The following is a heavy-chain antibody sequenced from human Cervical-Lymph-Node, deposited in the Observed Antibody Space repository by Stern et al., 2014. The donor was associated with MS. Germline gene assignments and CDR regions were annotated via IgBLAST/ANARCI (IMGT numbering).Heavy chain of an antibody. D-gene: IGHD3-3*01. CDR3: ARDSLIRTFGVEEGMDV. CDR1: GYFFTSYG. CDR2: ISADNGDT. V-gene: IGHV1-18*01. Sequence: VQLVESGAEVKKPGASVKVSGKASGYFFTSYGISWVRQAPGQGLEWMGWISADNGDTNYAQNVQGRVTMTTDTSTNTAYMELSSLRSDDTALYYCARDSLIRTFGVEEGMDVWGQGTTVTVSS. J-gene: IGHJ6*02.